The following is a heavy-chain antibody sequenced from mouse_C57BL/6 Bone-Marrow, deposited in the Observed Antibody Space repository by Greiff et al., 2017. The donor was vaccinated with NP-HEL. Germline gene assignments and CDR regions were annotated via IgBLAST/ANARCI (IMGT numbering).Heavy chain of an antibody. D-gene: IGHD1-1*01. CDR3: AQSSLYYYGSPFAY. CDR1: GYSITSGYY. V-gene: IGHV3-6*01. CDR2: ISYDGSN. J-gene: IGHJ3*01. Sequence: ESGPGLVKPSQSLSLTCSVTGYSITSGYYWNWIRQFPGNKLEWMGYISYDGSNNYNPSLKNRISITRDTSKNQFFLKLNSVTTEDTATYYCAQSSLYYYGSPFAYWGQGTLVTVSA.